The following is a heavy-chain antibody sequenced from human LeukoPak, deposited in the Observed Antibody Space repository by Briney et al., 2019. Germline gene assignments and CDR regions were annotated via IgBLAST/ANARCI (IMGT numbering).Heavy chain of an antibody. D-gene: IGHD2-2*01. CDR1: GFTFSSYA. CDR2: ISYDGSNK. Sequence: GGSLRLSCAASGFTFSSYAMHWVRQAPGKGLEWVAVISYDGSNKYYADSVKGRFTISRDNSKNTLYLQMNSLRAEDTAVYYCARDSINPYQLLRYYYYYGMDVWGQGTTVTVSS. J-gene: IGHJ6*02. V-gene: IGHV3-30*04. CDR3: ARDSINPYQLLRYYYYYGMDV.